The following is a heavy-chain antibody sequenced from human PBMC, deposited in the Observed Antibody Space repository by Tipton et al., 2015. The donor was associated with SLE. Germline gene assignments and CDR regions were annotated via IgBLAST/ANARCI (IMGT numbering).Heavy chain of an antibody. D-gene: IGHD1-1*01. CDR1: GFTFSDYE. CDR2: ISSTGTNL. J-gene: IGHJ4*02. Sequence: SLRLSCAASGFTFSDYEMNWVRQAPGKGLEWVSYISSTGTNLYYADSVKGRFTISRDNSKNTLSLQMNSLRAEDTAVYFCARGTTTVYDYWGQGTLVTVSS. CDR3: ARGTTTVYDY. V-gene: IGHV3-48*03.